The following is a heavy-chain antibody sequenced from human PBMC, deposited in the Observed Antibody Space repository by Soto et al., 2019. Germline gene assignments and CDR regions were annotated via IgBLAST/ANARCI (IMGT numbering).Heavy chain of an antibody. CDR2: ISYDGSNK. Sequence: QVQLVEYGGGVGQPGRSLRLSCAASGFTFSSYAMHWVRQAPGKGLEWVAVISYDGSNKYYADSVKGRFTISRDNSKNTLYLQMNSLRAEDTAVYYCARDPLWGTAMVLWYFDLWGRGTLVTVSS. CDR1: GFTFSSYA. V-gene: IGHV3-30-3*01. J-gene: IGHJ2*01. D-gene: IGHD5-18*01. CDR3: ARDPLWGTAMVLWYFDL.